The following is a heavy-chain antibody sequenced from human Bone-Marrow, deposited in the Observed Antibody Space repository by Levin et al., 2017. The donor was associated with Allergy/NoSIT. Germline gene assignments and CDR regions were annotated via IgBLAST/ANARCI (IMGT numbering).Heavy chain of an antibody. Sequence: ASVKVSCKASGGSFSTDPMSWVRQAPGQGLEWIGGFIPVLKTANYSHKFRGRVTISADEATTTAFMELSSLKSDDTGIYYCARLVAAGSDPFDYWGQGTQVTVSS. J-gene: IGHJ4*02. V-gene: IGHV1-69*13. CDR2: FIPVLKTA. CDR3: ARLVAAGSDPFDY. D-gene: IGHD2-15*01. CDR1: GGSFSTDP.